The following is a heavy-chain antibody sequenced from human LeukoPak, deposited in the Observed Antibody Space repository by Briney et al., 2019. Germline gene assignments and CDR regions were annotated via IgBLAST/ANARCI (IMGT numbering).Heavy chain of an antibody. CDR1: GFTFSSYS. D-gene: IGHD6-13*01. J-gene: IGHJ4*02. CDR3: ARGSSSSWYVHYFDY. V-gene: IGHV3-48*01. Sequence: GGSLRLSCAASGFTFSSYSMNWVRQAPGKGLEWVSYISTSSSTIYYADSVKGRFTISRDNAKKSLYLQMNSLRAEDTAVYYCARGSSSSWYVHYFDYWGQGTLVTVSS. CDR2: ISTSSSTI.